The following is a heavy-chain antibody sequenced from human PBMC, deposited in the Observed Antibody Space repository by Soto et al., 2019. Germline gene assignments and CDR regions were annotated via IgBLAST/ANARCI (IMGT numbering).Heavy chain of an antibody. CDR1: GYTLTGLS. J-gene: IGHJ4*02. CDR3: ATGSPPKRVAVAGTPSPPDY. Sequence: VASVTVSRKVSGYTLTGLSMHWVRLAPGKRLEWPGVFDPEDGETIYAQKFQGRVTMTEDTSTDTAYMELRSLRSEDTAVSYCATGSPPKRVAVAGTPSPPDYWGQGTLVTVSS. D-gene: IGHD6-19*01. V-gene: IGHV1-24*01. CDR2: FDPEDGET.